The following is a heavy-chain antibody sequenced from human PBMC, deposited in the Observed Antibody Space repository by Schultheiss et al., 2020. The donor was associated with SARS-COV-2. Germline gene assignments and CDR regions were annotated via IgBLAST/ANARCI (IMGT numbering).Heavy chain of an antibody. CDR3: ARTHAGRYGALDI. J-gene: IGHJ3*02. CDR2: IYYSGST. D-gene: IGHD3-16*01. Sequence: SETLSLTCAVYGGSFSGYYWSWIRQHPGKGLEWIGYIYYSGSTNYNPSLKSRVTISVDTSKNQFSLKLSSVTAADTAVYYCARTHAGRYGALDIWGQGTTVTVSS. V-gene: IGHV4-34*01. CDR1: GGSFSGYY.